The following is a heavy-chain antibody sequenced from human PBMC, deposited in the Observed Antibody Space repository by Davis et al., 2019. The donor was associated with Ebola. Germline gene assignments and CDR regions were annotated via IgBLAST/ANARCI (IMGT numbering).Heavy chain of an antibody. CDR2: IYTGDSDT. J-gene: IGHJ3*02. CDR1: GYSFSSYW. D-gene: IGHD1-20*01. Sequence: GESLKISCKASGYSFSSYWLAWVRHTPGKGLEWMGIIYTGDSDTRYSPSFRGQVTISADKSTKTAFLQWSSLRASDTAMYFCASLRRTITGMDDGFDIWGQGTMVTVSS. CDR3: ASLRRTITGMDDGFDI. V-gene: IGHV5-51*01.